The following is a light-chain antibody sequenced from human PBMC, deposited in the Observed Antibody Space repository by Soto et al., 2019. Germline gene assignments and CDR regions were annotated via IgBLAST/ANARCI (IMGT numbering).Light chain of an antibody. CDR2: DVT. V-gene: IGLV2-14*03. Sequence: QSALTQPASVSGSPGQSITISCTGTNSDIGGYNFVSWYQQHPGKAPKLMFYDVTNRPSGFSNRLSGSKSGKTASLTISGLQAEDEAVYYCSSYTSTNTVVFGGGTTVTVL. J-gene: IGLJ2*01. CDR1: NSDIGGYNF. CDR3: SSYTSTNTVV.